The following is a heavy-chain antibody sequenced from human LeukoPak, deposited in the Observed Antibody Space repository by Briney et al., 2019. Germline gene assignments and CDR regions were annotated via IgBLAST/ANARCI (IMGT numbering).Heavy chain of an antibody. CDR3: ARLSLHCSGGSCYRGAFDS. V-gene: IGHV4-59*08. CDR2: VYYSGVT. D-gene: IGHD2-15*01. J-gene: IGHJ4*02. Sequence: SETLSLTCTVSGGSTGSDYWSWIRKPPGKGMEWIAYVYYSGVTSYNPSLKSRVAISIDTSKNQFSLNLSSVTAADTAVYYCARLSLHCSGGSCYRGAFDSWGQGTLVTVSS. CDR1: GGSTGSDY.